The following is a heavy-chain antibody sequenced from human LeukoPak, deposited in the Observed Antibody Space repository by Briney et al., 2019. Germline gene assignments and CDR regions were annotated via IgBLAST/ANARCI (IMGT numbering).Heavy chain of an antibody. CDR1: GFTFSSYS. CDR2: ISYDGSNK. CDR3: AKAPKTTIWFGEN. J-gene: IGHJ4*02. V-gene: IGHV3-30*18. Sequence: AGGSLRLSCAASGFTFSSYSMNWVRQAPGKGLEWVAVISYDGSNKYYADSVKGRSTISRDNSKNTLYLQMNSLRAEDTAVYYCAKAPKTTIWFGENWGQGTLVTVSS. D-gene: IGHD3-10*01.